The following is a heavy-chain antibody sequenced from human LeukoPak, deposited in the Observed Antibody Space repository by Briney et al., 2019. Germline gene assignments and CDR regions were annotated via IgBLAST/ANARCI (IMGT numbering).Heavy chain of an antibody. Sequence: PGGSLRLSCAASGFTFSSYSMNWVRQAPGKGLEWVSSISSSSSYIYYADSVKGRFTTSRDNAKNSLYLQMNSLRAEDTAVYYCASGGSGWANLVWGQGTLVTVSS. D-gene: IGHD6-19*01. J-gene: IGHJ4*02. V-gene: IGHV3-21*01. CDR2: ISSSSSYI. CDR1: GFTFSSYS. CDR3: ASGGSGWANLV.